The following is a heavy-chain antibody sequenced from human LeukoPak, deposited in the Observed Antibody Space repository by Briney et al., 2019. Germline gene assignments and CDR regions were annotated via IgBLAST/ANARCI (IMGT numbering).Heavy chain of an antibody. J-gene: IGHJ6*02. CDR1: GFTFRSHW. CDR2: INSDGSST. CDR3: ARRHYYGSGNYKGNGMDV. D-gene: IGHD3-10*01. Sequence: GGSLRLSCAASGFTFRSHWMHWVRQTPGKGLVWVSRINSDGSSTNYADSVKGRFTISRDDSKNTLYLQMNSLSAEDTAVYYCARRHYYGSGNYKGNGMDVWGQGTTVTVSS. V-gene: IGHV3-74*01.